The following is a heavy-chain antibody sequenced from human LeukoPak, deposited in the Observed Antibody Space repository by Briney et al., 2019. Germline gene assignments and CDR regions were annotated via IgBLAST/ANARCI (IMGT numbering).Heavy chain of an antibody. Sequence: SETLSLTCTVSGGSISSYYWSWIRQPAGKGLEWIGRIYTSGSTNYNPSLKSRVTMSVDTSKNQFSLKLSSVTAADTAVYYCARVGWKATNYYFDYWGQGTLVTVSS. V-gene: IGHV4-4*07. CDR2: IYTSGST. J-gene: IGHJ4*02. CDR3: ARVGWKATNYYFDY. D-gene: IGHD6-19*01. CDR1: GGSISSYY.